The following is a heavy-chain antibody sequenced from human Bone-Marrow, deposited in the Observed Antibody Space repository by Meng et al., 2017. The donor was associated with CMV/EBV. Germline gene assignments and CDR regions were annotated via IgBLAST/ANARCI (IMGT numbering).Heavy chain of an antibody. J-gene: IGHJ5*02. CDR3: TRDAHLTTVTPNWFDP. CDR2: INPNSGGT. CDR1: GYTFTGYY. D-gene: IGHD4-17*01. Sequence: QVQQVHSGAWLKKPGASVKVPSKASGYTFTGYYMHWVRQAPGQGLEWMGWINPNSGGTNYAQKFKGRVTMTRDTSISTAYMELSRLRSDDTAVYYCTRDAHLTTVTPNWFDPWGQGTLVTVSS. V-gene: IGHV1-2*02.